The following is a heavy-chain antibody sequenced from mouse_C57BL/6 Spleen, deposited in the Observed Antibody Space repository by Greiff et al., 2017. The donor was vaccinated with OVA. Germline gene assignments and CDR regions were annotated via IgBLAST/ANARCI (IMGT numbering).Heavy chain of an antibody. Sequence: QVQLQQPGTELVKPGASVKLSCKASGYTFTSYWMHWVKQRPGQGLEWIGNINPSNGGTNYNEKFKSKATLTVDKSSSTAYMQLSSLTSEDSSVYYCARGAYYYGSSYVWTWFAYWGQGTLVTVSA. CDR3: ARGAYYYGSSYVWTWFAY. V-gene: IGHV1-53*01. D-gene: IGHD1-1*01. J-gene: IGHJ3*01. CDR2: INPSNGGT. CDR1: GYTFTSYW.